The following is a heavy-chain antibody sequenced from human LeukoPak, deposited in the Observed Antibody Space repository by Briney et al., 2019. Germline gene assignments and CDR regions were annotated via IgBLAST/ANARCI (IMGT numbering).Heavy chain of an antibody. CDR3: ARGDRDDYYYYMDV. V-gene: IGHV1-69*13. J-gene: IGHJ6*03. Sequence: ASVKVSCKASGGTFSSYIISWVRQAPGQGLEWMGGIIPIFDTANYAQKLQGRVTITADESTSTAYMELSGLRSEDTAVYYCARGDRDDYYYYMDVWGKGTTVTVSS. D-gene: IGHD5-24*01. CDR1: GGTFSSYI. CDR2: IIPIFDTA.